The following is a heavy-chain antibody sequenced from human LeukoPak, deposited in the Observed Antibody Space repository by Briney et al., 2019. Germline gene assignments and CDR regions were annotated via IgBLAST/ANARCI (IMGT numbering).Heavy chain of an antibody. D-gene: IGHD3-10*01. CDR2: ISGSGGST. CDR1: GFTFSSYA. CDR3: AKKGVGADPNYYYYMDV. V-gene: IGHV3-23*01. Sequence: PGGSLRLSCAASGFTFSSYAMSWVRQAPGKGLEWVSAISGSGGSTYYADSVKGRFTISRDNSKNTLYLQMNSLRAEDTAVYYCAKKGVGADPNYYYYMDVWGKGTTVTVSS. J-gene: IGHJ6*03.